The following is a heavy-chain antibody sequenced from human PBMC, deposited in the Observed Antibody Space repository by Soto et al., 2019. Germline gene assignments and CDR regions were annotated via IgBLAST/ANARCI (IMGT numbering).Heavy chain of an antibody. J-gene: IGHJ4*02. CDR2: IQDGGSI. D-gene: IGHD3-16*01. Sequence: EVLLEESGGGFVQPGGSLRLSCAASGFTVSNNYMTGVRQATGKGLEWVEVIQDGGSISYADSVSDRFTISRYNAKNTVFLEMNSLRPEDTAVYFCARGEGSGSNALGHWCQGTLVTVS. CDR3: ARGEGSGSNALGH. V-gene: IGHV3-66*01. CDR1: GFTVSNNY.